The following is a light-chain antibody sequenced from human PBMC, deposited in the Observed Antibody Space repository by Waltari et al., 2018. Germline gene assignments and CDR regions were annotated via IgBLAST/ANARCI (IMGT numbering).Light chain of an antibody. J-gene: IGLJ2*01. V-gene: IGLV1-44*01. CDR3: STWDDRLTGVV. CDR1: NSTIGSNP. CDR2: SNI. Sequence: QSVFAQPPSASGTPGQRITISCSGSNSTIGSNPVNWYQQFPVPAPRLLIYSNIRRPSGVPGRFSPSKSGSAAALAISGLHSEDEADYYCSTWDDRLTGVVFGGGTKVTVL.